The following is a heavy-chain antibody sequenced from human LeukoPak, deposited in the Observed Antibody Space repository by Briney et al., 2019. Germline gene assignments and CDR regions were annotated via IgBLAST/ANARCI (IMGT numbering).Heavy chain of an antibody. CDR3: ARRSGTYHAFDI. D-gene: IGHD1-26*01. V-gene: IGHV4-39*01. J-gene: IGHJ3*02. CDR2: FYYTGST. Sequence: SETLSLTCTVSGGSISSNGYYWGWIRQPPGKGLEWIGSFYYTGSTFYSPSLKSRVTICVDTSKNQFSLKLSSVTAADTAVYYCARRSGTYHAFDIWGQGTMVTVSS. CDR1: GGSISSNGYY.